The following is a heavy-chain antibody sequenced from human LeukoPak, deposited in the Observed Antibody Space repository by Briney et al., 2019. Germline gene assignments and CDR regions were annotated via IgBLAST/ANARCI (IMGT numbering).Heavy chain of an antibody. V-gene: IGHV4-61*02. Sequence: SETLSLTCTVSGGSLSSGSYYWSWIRQPAGKGLEWIGRIYTSGSTNYNPSLKSRVTISVDTSKNQFSLKLSSVTAADTAVYYCARSIDCSSTSCYQGWWFDPWGQGTLVTVSS. CDR1: GGSLSSGSYY. D-gene: IGHD2-2*01. CDR2: IYTSGST. J-gene: IGHJ5*02. CDR3: ARSIDCSSTSCYQGWWFDP.